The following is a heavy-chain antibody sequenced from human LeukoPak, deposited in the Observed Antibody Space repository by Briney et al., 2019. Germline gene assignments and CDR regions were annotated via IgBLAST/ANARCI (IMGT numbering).Heavy chain of an antibody. Sequence: GEPLKISCKGSGYSFTTYWIGWVRQMPGKGLEWMGIIYPGDSDTRYSPSFQGQVTISADKSISTAYVQWSSLKASDTAMYYCARVTFGVVNGNWFDPWGQGTLVTVSS. D-gene: IGHD3-3*01. CDR3: ARVTFGVVNGNWFDP. CDR2: IYPGDSDT. V-gene: IGHV5-51*01. J-gene: IGHJ5*02. CDR1: GYSFTTYW.